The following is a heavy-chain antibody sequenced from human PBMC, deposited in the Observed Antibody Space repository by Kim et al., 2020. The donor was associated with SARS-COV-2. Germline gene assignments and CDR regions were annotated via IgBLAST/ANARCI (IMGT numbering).Heavy chain of an antibody. D-gene: IGHD2-21*02. J-gene: IGHJ4*02. V-gene: IGHV3-21*01. CDR3: WGDDVGLFDY. CDR2: YI. Sequence: YIYYGEAVKGRFTNTRENAKNSLYLQMNSLGAEDTAGYYCWGDDVGLFDYWGQGTVVTVSS.